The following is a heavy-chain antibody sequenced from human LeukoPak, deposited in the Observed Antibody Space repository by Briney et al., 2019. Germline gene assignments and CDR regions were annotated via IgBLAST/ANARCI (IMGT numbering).Heavy chain of an antibody. CDR3: ARDRFGNWNDDYYYYYGMDV. CDR1: GDSVSSNSAA. D-gene: IGHD1-1*01. Sequence: SQTLSLTCAISGDSVSSNSAAWNWIRQSPSRGLEWLGRTYYRSKWYNDYAVSVKSRITINPDTSKNQFSQQLNSVTPEDTAVYYCARDRFGNWNDDYYYYYGMDVWGQGTTVTVSS. CDR2: TYYRSKWYN. V-gene: IGHV6-1*01. J-gene: IGHJ6*02.